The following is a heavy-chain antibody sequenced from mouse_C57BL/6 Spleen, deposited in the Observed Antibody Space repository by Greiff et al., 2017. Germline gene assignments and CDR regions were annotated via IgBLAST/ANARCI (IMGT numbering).Heavy chain of an antibody. CDR2: IRNKANGYTT. V-gene: IGHV7-3*01. Sequence: EVMLVESGGGLVQPGGSLSLSCAASGFTFTDYYMSWVRQPPGKALEWLGFIRNKANGYTTEYSASVQGRFTISSDNSQSILYLQMNALRAEDRATYDCARYDWDYFDDWGQSTTLSVSS. CDR3: ARYDWDYFDD. D-gene: IGHD4-1*01. J-gene: IGHJ2*01. CDR1: GFTFTDYY.